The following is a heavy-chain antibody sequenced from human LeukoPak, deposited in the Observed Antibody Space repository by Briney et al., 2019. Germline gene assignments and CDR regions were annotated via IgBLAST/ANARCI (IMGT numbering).Heavy chain of an antibody. Sequence: PGGSLRLSCAASGFTFSSYAMSWVRQAPGKGLEWVPAISGSGGSTYYADSVKGRFTISRDNSKNTLYLQMNSLRAEDTAVYYCAKDLRHYYDFWSGSVSYYGMDVWGQGTTVTVSS. CDR2: ISGSGGST. D-gene: IGHD3-3*01. V-gene: IGHV3-23*01. CDR1: GFTFSSYA. J-gene: IGHJ6*02. CDR3: AKDLRHYYDFWSGSVSYYGMDV.